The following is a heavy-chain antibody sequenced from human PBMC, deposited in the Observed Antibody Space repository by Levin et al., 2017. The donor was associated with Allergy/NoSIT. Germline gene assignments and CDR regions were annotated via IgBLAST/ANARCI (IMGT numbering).Heavy chain of an antibody. CDR2: IFPGDSDT. V-gene: IGHV5-51*01. Sequence: HGESLKISCKGSGYSFTNHWIGWVRQMPGKGLEWMGIIFPGDSDTRYSPSFQGRVTISVDKSVSTAYLQWTSLEASDTAIYYCATTSAAGALYYFDHWGQGTLVTVSS. D-gene: IGHD6-13*01. J-gene: IGHJ4*02. CDR1: GYSFTNHW. CDR3: ATTSAAGALYYFDH.